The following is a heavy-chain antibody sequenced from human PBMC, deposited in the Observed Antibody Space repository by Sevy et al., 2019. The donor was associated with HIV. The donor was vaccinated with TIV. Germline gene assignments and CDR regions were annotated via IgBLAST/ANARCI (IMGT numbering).Heavy chain of an antibody. V-gene: IGHV6-1*01. CDR1: GDSVSSNSAA. CDR2: TYYRSKWYN. J-gene: IGHJ4*02. Sequence: SQTLSLTCVISGDSVSSNSAAWNWIRQSPSRGLEWLGRTYYRSKWYNDYAGFVKSRITINPDTPKNQFFLQLNSVTPEETAVYYCARDLSFRFVHWGQGSLVTVSS. CDR3: ARDLSFRFVH.